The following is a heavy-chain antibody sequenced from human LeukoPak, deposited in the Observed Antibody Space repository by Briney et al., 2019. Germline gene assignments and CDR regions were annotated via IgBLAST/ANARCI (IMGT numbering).Heavy chain of an antibody. Sequence: ASVKVSCKASGYTFTSYYMHWVRQAPGQGLEWMGIINPSGGSTSYAQKFQGGVTMTRDTSTSTVYMELSSLRSEDTAVYYCARELVSAAFDYWGQGTLVTVSS. CDR1: GYTFTSYY. J-gene: IGHJ4*02. CDR2: INPSGGST. V-gene: IGHV1-46*01. D-gene: IGHD6-13*01. CDR3: ARELVSAAFDY.